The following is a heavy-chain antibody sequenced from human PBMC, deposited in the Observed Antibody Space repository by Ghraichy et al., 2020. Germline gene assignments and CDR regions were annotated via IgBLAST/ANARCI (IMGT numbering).Heavy chain of an antibody. CDR3: ARATDSSSWYFVVATYYYGMDV. J-gene: IGHJ6*02. CDR1: GFTFSSYS. Sequence: GGSLRLSCAASGFTFSSYSMNWVRQAPGKGLEWVSYISSSSSTIYYADSVKGRFTISRDNAKNSLYLQMNSLRDEDTAVYYCARATDSSSWYFVVATYYYGMDVWGQGTTVTVSS. V-gene: IGHV3-48*02. CDR2: ISSSSSTI. D-gene: IGHD6-13*01.